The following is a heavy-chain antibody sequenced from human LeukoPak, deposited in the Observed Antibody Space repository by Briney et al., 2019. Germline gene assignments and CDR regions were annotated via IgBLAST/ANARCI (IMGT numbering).Heavy chain of an antibody. J-gene: IGHJ6*03. V-gene: IGHV4-39*01. D-gene: IGHD3-10*01. Sequence: PSETLSLTCTVSGGSISSSSYYWGWIRQPPGKGLEWIESIYYSGSTYYNPSLKSRVTISVDTSKNQFSLKLSSVTAADTAVYYCARAKSGITMVRGVINYYYYMDVWGKGTTVTVSS. CDR1: GGSISSSSYY. CDR3: ARAKSGITMVRGVINYYYYMDV. CDR2: IYYSGST.